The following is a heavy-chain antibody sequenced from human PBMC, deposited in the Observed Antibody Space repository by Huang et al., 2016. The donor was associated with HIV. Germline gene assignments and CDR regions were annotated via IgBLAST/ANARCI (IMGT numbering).Heavy chain of an antibody. Sequence: QVQLVQSGAEVKKPGASVKVSGKASGYTFTSYGISWVRQAPGQGLEWMGWISAYNGNTNDAQKLQGRVTMTTDTSTSPAYMELRSLRSDDTAVYYCARARGYYYYGMDVWGQGTTVTVSS. CDR1: GYTFTSYG. V-gene: IGHV1-18*04. J-gene: IGHJ6*02. CDR3: ARARGYYYYGMDV. CDR2: ISAYNGNT.